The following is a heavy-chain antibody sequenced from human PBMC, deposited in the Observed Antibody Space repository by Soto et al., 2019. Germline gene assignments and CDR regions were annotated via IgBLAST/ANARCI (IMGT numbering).Heavy chain of an antibody. CDR3: ASASIAARLSHFDY. J-gene: IGHJ4*02. V-gene: IGHV4-59*01. Sequence: QVQLQESGPGLVKPSETLSLTCTVSGGSISSYYWSWIRQPPGKGLEWIGYIYYSGSTNYNPSLKSRVTISVDTSKNQFSLKLSSVTAADTAVYYCASASIAARLSHFDYWGQGTLVTVSS. CDR2: IYYSGST. D-gene: IGHD6-6*01. CDR1: GGSISSYY.